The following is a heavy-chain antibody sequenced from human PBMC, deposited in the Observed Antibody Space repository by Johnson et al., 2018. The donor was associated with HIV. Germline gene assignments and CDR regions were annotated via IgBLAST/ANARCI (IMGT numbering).Heavy chain of an antibody. CDR1: GFTFSNAW. CDR3: TTVIYESSGEDAFDI. D-gene: IGHD3-22*01. CDR2: IKSKTDGGTT. V-gene: IGHV3-15*01. Sequence: DVQVVESGGGLVQPGRSLRLSCAASGFTFSNAWMSWVRQAPGKGLEWVGRIKSKTDGGTTEYAAPVKGRLTISRDDSKNTLYLQMNSLKTEDTAVYYCTTVIYESSGEDAFDIWGQGTMVTVSS. J-gene: IGHJ3*02.